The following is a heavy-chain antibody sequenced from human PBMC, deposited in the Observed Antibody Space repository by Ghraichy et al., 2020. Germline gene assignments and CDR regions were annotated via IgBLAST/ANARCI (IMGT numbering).Heavy chain of an antibody. CDR1: GGSISNYY. D-gene: IGHD1-1*01. CDR3: ARVDSGIDAFDI. Sequence: ESLNISCTVSGGSISNYYWSWIRQPPGKGLEWIGYIYYSGSTNYNPSLKSRVTMSVDTSKNQFSLKLNSVTAADTAVYYCARVDSGIDAFDICGQGTLVTVSS. V-gene: IGHV4-59*01. CDR2: IYYSGST. J-gene: IGHJ3*02.